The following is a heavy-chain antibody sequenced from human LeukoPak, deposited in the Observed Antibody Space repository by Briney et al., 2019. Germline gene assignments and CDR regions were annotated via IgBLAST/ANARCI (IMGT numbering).Heavy chain of an antibody. D-gene: IGHD2-8*01. CDR2: INPNSGGT. J-gene: IGHJ3*02. V-gene: IGHV1-2*02. CDR3: ARVLQYVGDPFDI. Sequence: ASVKVSCKASGYTFTAYYMHWVRQAPGQGLERMGWINPNSGGTNYAQKFQGRVTMTRDTSISTAYMELTKLRADDTAVYYCARVLQYVGDPFDIWGQGTMVTVSS. CDR1: GYTFTAYY.